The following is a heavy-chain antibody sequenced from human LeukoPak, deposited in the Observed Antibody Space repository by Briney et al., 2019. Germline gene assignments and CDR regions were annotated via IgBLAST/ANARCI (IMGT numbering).Heavy chain of an antibody. J-gene: IGHJ4*02. CDR3: ARVAPPYYDFWSSYYTLGYFDY. CDR2: IYYSGST. CDR1: GGSISSYY. D-gene: IGHD3-3*01. Sequence: SETLSLTCTVSGGSISSYYWSWIRQPPGKGLEWIGYIYYSGSTNYNPSLKSRVTISVDTSKNQFSLRRSSVTAADTAVYYCARVAPPYYDFWSSYYTLGYFDYWGQGTLVTVSS. V-gene: IGHV4-59*01.